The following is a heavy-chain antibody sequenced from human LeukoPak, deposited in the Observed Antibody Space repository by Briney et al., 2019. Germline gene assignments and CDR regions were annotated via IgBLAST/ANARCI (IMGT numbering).Heavy chain of an antibody. CDR3: ASVPRRSSSLP. D-gene: IGHD6-13*01. CDR1: GFTFSSYS. V-gene: IGHV3-48*01. J-gene: IGHJ5*02. CDR2: ISSSSSTI. Sequence: GGSLRLSCAASGFTFSSYSMNWVRQAPGKGLEWVSYISSSSSTIYYADSVKGRFTISRDNAKNSLYLQMNSLRAEDTAVYYCASVPRRSSSLPWGQGTLVTVSS.